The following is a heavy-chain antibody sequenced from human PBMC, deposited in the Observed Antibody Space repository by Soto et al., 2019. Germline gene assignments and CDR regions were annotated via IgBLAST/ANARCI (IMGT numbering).Heavy chain of an antibody. CDR3: AREPDGRGYSYGPAGSTFDI. V-gene: IGHV1-18*01. Sequence: QVQLVQSGAEVKKPGASVKVSCKASGYTFTSYGISWVRQAPGQGLEWMGWIGAYNGNTNYAQKIQGRNTTPPHTSTSTSSMELRHQKSDDTAVDYCAREPDGRGYSYGPAGSTFDICGQGTMVTVSS. J-gene: IGHJ3*02. CDR1: GYTFTSYG. D-gene: IGHD5-18*01. CDR2: IGAYNGNT.